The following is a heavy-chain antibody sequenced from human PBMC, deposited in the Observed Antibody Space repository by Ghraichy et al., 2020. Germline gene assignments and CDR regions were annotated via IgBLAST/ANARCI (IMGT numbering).Heavy chain of an antibody. J-gene: IGHJ4*02. CDR3: AKIFGSGSYTSHFDY. D-gene: IGHD3-10*01. CDR1: GFTFSSYV. Sequence: GESLNISCAASGFTFSSYVMSWVRQAPGKGLEWVSAIRGSGGSTYYADSVKDRFTVSRDNSKNTLYLQMNRLRVEDTAVYYCAKIFGSGSYTSHFDYWGQRALVTVSS. V-gene: IGHV3-23*01. CDR2: IRGSGGST.